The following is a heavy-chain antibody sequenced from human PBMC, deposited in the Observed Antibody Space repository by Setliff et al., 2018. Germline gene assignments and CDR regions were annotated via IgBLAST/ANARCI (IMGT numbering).Heavy chain of an antibody. Sequence: LSLTCTVSGGSISSSSYYWGWIRQPPGKGLEWIGSIYYRGSTYYNPSLKSRVTISVDTSKNQFSLKLSSVTAADTAVYYCARVLNWFDPWGQGTLVTV. CDR1: GGSISSSSYY. D-gene: IGHD1-26*01. V-gene: IGHV4-39*07. CDR3: ARVLNWFDP. J-gene: IGHJ5*02. CDR2: IYYRGST.